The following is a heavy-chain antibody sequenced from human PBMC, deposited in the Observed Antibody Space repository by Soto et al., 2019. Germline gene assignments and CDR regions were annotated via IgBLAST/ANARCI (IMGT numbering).Heavy chain of an antibody. CDR3: AKESLPEHYGDTLFDY. CDR2: FSAGGRA. CDR1: GFSFKNYA. Sequence: EVQLLESGGALVQPGGSLRLSCAASGFSFKNYALSWVRQAPGKGLEWVSTFSAGGRAYYAASVQGRFTIARDSSHNTVHLQISTLRPEDTAVYYCAKESLPEHYGDTLFDYWGQGTRVTVSS. J-gene: IGHJ4*02. D-gene: IGHD4-17*01. V-gene: IGHV3-23*01.